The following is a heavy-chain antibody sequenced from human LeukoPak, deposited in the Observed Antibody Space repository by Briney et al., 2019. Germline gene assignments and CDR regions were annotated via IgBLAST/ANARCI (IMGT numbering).Heavy chain of an antibody. Sequence: SETLSLTCTVSGGSINSHYWGWIRQPPGKGLEWIGYIYYSGSTHYNPSLKSRVTISVDTSKNHFSLKLGSVTAADTAVYYCARMRDWFDPWGQGTLVTVSS. V-gene: IGHV4-59*11. CDR3: ARMRDWFDP. CDR2: IYYSGST. J-gene: IGHJ5*02. CDR1: GGSINSHY.